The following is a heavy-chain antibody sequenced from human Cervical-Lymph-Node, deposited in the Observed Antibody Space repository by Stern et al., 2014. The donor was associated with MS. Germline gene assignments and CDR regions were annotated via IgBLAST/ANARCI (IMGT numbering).Heavy chain of an antibody. J-gene: IGHJ1*01. Sequence: QVQLQESGPGLVKPSETLSLTCTVAGVSVSSASYFWSWIRQPPGKGLEWVGYVYYTGSTKYNPSLETRVTMSVDTSKNQFSMNVTSATAADTAVYHCARQEGHKSVPEFFRHWGQGTLVTVSS. V-gene: IGHV4-61*01. CDR3: ARQEGHKSVPEFFRH. CDR2: VYYTGST. CDR1: GVSVSSASYF. D-gene: IGHD2-2*01.